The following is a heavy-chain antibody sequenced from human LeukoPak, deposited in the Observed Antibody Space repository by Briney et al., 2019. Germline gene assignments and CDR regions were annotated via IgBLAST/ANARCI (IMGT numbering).Heavy chain of an antibody. CDR1: GFTFSSYW. Sequence: PGGSLRLSCAASGFTFSSYWMHWVRQAPGKGLVWVSRINSDGSIRDYADSVKGRFTISRDNAKNTLYLQMNSLRAEDTAVYYCASRVNYYGSGSYSLSPLWGQGTLVTVSS. D-gene: IGHD3-10*01. J-gene: IGHJ4*02. V-gene: IGHV3-74*01. CDR3: ASRVNYYGSGSYSLSPL. CDR2: INSDGSIR.